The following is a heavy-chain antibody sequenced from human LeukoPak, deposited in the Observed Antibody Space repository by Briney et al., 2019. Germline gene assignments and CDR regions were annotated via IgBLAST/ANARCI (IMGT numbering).Heavy chain of an antibody. CDR2: ITSNGGST. CDR3: ARGNSVIYHFCGLDV. J-gene: IGHJ6*02. Sequence: QSGGSLRLSCAASGFTFSSYAMYWVRQAPGKGLEYVSAITSNGGSTYYANSVKGRFTISRDNSKNTLYLQMGSLGAEDMAVYYCARGNSVIYHFCGLDVWGQGTTVTVSS. CDR1: GFTFSSYA. D-gene: IGHD2-21*01. V-gene: IGHV3-64*01.